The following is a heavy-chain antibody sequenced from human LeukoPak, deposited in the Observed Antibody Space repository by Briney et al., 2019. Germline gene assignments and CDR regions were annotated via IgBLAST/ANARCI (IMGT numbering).Heavy chain of an antibody. V-gene: IGHV4-59*08. CDR2: IYYSGST. J-gene: IGHJ4*02. D-gene: IGHD6-13*01. CDR3: ARLGYSSRIDY. CDR1: GGSISSYY. Sequence: SETLSLTCTVSGGSISSYYWSWLRHPPGEGLEWFGCIYYSGSTNHNPSLKRRVPISLDMSKNHFSLTLISVPAAHTAVYYCARLGYSSRIDYWGQGTLGT.